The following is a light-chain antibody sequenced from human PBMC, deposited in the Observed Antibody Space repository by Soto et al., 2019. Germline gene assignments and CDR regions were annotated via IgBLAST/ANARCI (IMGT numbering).Light chain of an antibody. CDR3: STSTSSSTVV. V-gene: IGLV2-14*01. CDR2: DVS. CDR1: SSDVGGYNY. Sequence: QSALTQPASVSGSPGQSITISCSGTSSDVGGYNYVSWYQQHPGKAPKLMIYDVSNRPAGISNRFSGSKSGNTASLTISGLQAEDEADYYCSTSTSSSTVVFGGEPQLTVL. J-gene: IGLJ2*01.